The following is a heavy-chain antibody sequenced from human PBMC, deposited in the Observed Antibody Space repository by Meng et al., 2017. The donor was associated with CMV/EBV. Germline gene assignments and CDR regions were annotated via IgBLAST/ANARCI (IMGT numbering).Heavy chain of an antibody. CDR2: ISSSSSYK. V-gene: IGHV3-21*01. D-gene: IGHD3-3*01. J-gene: IGHJ4*02. Sequence: LTVSSYSMNWVRQAPGKGMEWVSSISSSSSYKYYADSVKGRFTRSRDNDKNSLYLQMNSLRAEDTAVYYCARDAYHYDFWSDRTSIDYWGQRTLVTVSS. CDR1: LTVSSYS. CDR3: ARDAYHYDFWSDRTSIDY.